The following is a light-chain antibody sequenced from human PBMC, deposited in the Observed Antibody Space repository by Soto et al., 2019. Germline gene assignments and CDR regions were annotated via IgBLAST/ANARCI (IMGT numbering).Light chain of an antibody. Sequence: EIVLTQSPATLSLSPGERATLSCRASQSVSSYLAWYQLKPGQAPRLLIYDASNRATGIPARFSGSGSGTDFTLTISSLEPEDFAVYYCQQRSNWQITFGQGTRLEIK. CDR1: QSVSSY. CDR3: QQRSNWQIT. CDR2: DAS. J-gene: IGKJ5*01. V-gene: IGKV3-11*01.